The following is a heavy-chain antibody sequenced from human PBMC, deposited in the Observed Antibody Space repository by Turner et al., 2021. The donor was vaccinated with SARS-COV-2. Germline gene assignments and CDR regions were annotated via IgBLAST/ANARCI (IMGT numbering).Heavy chain of an antibody. V-gene: IGHV4-31*03. D-gene: IGHD2-15*01. CDR1: GGSISSGGHY. CDR3: ARAVVAATLHDAFDM. CDR2: MYYSGST. J-gene: IGHJ3*02. Sequence: QVQLQESGPGLVKPSQTLSLTCTVSGGSISSGGHYWSWIRQHTGKGLEWIGYMYYSGSTYYNPSLKSRVTISEDTSQNQFSLKLSSVTAADTAVYYCARAVVAATLHDAFDMWGQGTVVTVSS.